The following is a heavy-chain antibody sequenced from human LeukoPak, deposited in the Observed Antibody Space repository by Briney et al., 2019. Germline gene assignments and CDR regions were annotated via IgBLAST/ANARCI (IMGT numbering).Heavy chain of an antibody. CDR2: ISPNSGGT. V-gene: IGHV1-2*02. D-gene: IGHD3-22*01. CDR1: GYTFTAYY. CDR3: ARDYYDSSGFGAFDI. J-gene: IGHJ3*02. Sequence: GASVKVSCKASGYTFTAYYMHWVRQAPGQGLEWMGWISPNSGGTNYAQKFQGRVTMTRDTSISTAYMELSRLRSDDTAVYYCARDYYDSSGFGAFDIWGQGTMVTVSS.